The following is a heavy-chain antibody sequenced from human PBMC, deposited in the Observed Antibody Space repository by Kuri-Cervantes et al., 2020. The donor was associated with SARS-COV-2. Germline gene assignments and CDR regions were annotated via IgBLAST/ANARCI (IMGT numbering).Heavy chain of an antibody. Sequence: SETLSLTCTVSGGSISSTSYYWDWIRQPPGKGLEWIGSIYDSGSTYYNPSLKSRVTITVVTSKNRFSQRLSSLTAADTAVDYCARRARRYELGGSYMDYWGQGTLVTVSS. CDR2: IYDSGST. CDR1: GGSISSTSYY. CDR3: ARRARRYELGGSYMDY. J-gene: IGHJ4*02. D-gene: IGHD1-26*01. V-gene: IGHV4-39*01.